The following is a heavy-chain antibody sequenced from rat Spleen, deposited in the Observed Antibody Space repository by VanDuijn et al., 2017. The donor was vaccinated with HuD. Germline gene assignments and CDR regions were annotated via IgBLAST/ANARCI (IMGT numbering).Heavy chain of an antibody. CDR3: ARLNWGYGVMDA. Sequence: EVQLVESGGGLVQPGRSLKLSCAASGFTVSDYNMAWVRQAPKKGLEWVATISYDGSNTYYRDSVKGRFTISRDNAKSTLYLQMDSLRSEDTATYYCARLNWGYGVMDAWGQGASVTVSP. CDR1: GFTVSDYN. J-gene: IGHJ4*01. D-gene: IGHD4-3*01. V-gene: IGHV5-7*01. CDR2: ISYDGSNT.